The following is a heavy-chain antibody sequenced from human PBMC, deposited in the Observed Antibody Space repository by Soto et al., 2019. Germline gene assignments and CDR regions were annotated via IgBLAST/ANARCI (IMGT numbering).Heavy chain of an antibody. CDR3: ARAPRIAAAGTRVNWFDP. Sequence: EVQLVESGGGLVQPGGSLRLSCAASGFTFSSYEMNWVRQAPGKGLEWVSYISSSGSTIYYADSVKGRFTISRDNAKNSLYLQMNSLRAEDTAVYYCARAPRIAAAGTRVNWFDPWGQGTLVTVSS. V-gene: IGHV3-48*03. CDR2: ISSSGSTI. J-gene: IGHJ5*02. CDR1: GFTFSSYE. D-gene: IGHD6-13*01.